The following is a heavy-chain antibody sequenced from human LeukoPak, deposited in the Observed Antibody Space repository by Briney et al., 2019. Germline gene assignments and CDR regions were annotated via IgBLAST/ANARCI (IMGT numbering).Heavy chain of an antibody. CDR3: ASSGYVIGTAMVMALFDY. D-gene: IGHD5-18*01. J-gene: IGHJ4*02. CDR2: IWYDGSNK. V-gene: IGHV3-33*01. Sequence: PGRSLRLSCAASGFTFSSYGMHWVRQAPGKGLEWVAVIWYDGSNKYYADSVKGRFTISRDNSKNTLYLQMNSLRAEDTAVYYCASSGYVIGTAMVMALFDYWGQGTLVTVSS. CDR1: GFTFSSYG.